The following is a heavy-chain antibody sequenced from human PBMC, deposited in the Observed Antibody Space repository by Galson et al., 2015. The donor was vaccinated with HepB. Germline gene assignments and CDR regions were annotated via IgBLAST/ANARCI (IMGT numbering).Heavy chain of an antibody. V-gene: IGHV4-39*01. Sequence: SETLSLTCIVSGGSITSSSYYWGWIRQPPGKALEWIGNIHYSGTTYYNPSLKSRVTISVDTSTNQFSLGLNSVTVADTAVYYCAYSSGWYGVFDYWGQGLLVTVSS. CDR1: GGSITSSSYY. CDR3: AYSSGWYGVFDY. D-gene: IGHD6-19*01. CDR2: IHYSGTT. J-gene: IGHJ4*02.